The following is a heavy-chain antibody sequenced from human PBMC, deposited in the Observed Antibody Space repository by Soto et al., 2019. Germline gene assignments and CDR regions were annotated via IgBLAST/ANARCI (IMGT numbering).Heavy chain of an antibody. CDR1: GGSISFDHYH. D-gene: IGHD2-21*02. V-gene: IGHV4-30-4*01. Sequence: QVQLQESGPGLVRPSQTLSLTCTVSGGSISFDHYHWTWIRQPAGKGLEWIGYIHYSGSVYYNPYLQSRVSMSVDTSKNLFSLKLSSVTAADTAMYFCVREDDGGDRDYYGLDVWGQGTTVTVSS. CDR2: IHYSGSV. CDR3: VREDDGGDRDYYGLDV. J-gene: IGHJ6*02.